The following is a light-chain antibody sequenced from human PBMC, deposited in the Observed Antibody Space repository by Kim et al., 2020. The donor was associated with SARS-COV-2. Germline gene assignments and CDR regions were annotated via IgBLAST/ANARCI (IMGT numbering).Light chain of an antibody. CDR2: SDS. CDR1: NIGTKN. Sequence: SYELTQPLSVSVALGQTARITCGGNNIGTKNVHWYQQKPGQAPLLVICSDSNRPSGVPERFSGSNSGNTATLTISRVQAGDEADYYCQVWDSSTGVFGGGTQLTVL. V-gene: IGLV3-9*01. CDR3: QVWDSSTGV. J-gene: IGLJ3*02.